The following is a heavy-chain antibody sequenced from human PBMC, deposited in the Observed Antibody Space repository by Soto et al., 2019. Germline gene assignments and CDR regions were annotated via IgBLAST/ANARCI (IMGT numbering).Heavy chain of an antibody. D-gene: IGHD3-10*01. CDR3: LDRTPPPGGSYYYGMDV. Sequence: GASVEVSCTTSGYTFTVYYSQWVRQAKGQGLEWMGWINPNSGGTNYAQKFQGRVTMTRDTSISTAYMELSRLRSDDPAVFYCLDRTPPPGGSYYYGMDVWRQGPTVTVSS. CDR2: INPNSGGT. J-gene: IGHJ6*02. V-gene: IGHV1-2*02. CDR1: GYTFTVYY.